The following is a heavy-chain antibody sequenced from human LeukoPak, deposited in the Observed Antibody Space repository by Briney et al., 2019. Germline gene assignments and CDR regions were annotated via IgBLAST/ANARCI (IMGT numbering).Heavy chain of an antibody. CDR1: GGSISSGDYY. J-gene: IGHJ4*02. CDR2: IYYSGST. D-gene: IGHD1-26*01. V-gene: IGHV4-30-4*01. Sequence: PSETPSLTCTVSGGSISSGDYYWSWIRQPPGKGLEWIGYIYYSGSTYYNPSLKSRVTISVDTSKNQFSLKLSSVTAADTAVYYCARLPYGATVPTYFDYWGQGTLVTVSS. CDR3: ARLPYGATVPTYFDY.